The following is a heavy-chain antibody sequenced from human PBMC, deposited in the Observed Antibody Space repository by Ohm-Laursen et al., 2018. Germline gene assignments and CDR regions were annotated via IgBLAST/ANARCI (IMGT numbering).Heavy chain of an antibody. CDR2: ISDDGKAT. CDR1: GFTFSNYA. D-gene: IGHD3-9*01. Sequence: SLRLSCAASGFTFSNYAMSWVRQAPGKGLEWVSAISDDGKATFYADSLKGRFTISRDNTKSTLYLQMNSLRADDTAVYYCAKRAQVRYFDYWGQGTLVTVSS. V-gene: IGHV3-23*01. CDR3: AKRAQVRYFDY. J-gene: IGHJ4*02.